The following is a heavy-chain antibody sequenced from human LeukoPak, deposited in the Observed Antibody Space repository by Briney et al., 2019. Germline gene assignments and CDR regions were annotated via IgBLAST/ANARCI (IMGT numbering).Heavy chain of an antibody. Sequence: ASVKVSCKASGYTFTSYDINWVRQAPGQGLEWMGWINPNSGGTNYAQKLQGRVTMTTDTSTSTAYMELRSLRSDDTAVYYCARGSGWYSYDWFDPWGQGTLVTVSS. V-gene: IGHV1-18*01. CDR3: ARGSGWYSYDWFDP. D-gene: IGHD6-13*01. CDR2: INPNSGGT. CDR1: GYTFTSYD. J-gene: IGHJ5*02.